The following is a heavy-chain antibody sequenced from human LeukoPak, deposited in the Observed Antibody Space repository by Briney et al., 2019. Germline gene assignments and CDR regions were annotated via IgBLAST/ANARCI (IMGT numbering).Heavy chain of an antibody. CDR1: GGSISGYY. V-gene: IGHV4-59*12. CDR3: ARAVSVAKTPGNFDY. CDR2: IYYSGST. D-gene: IGHD3-10*01. Sequence: SETLSPTCTVSGGSISGYYWSWIRQPPGKGLEWIGYIYYSGSTYYNPSLKSRVTISVDTSKNQFSLKLSSVTAADTAVYYCARAVSVAKTPGNFDYWGQGTLVTVSS. J-gene: IGHJ4*02.